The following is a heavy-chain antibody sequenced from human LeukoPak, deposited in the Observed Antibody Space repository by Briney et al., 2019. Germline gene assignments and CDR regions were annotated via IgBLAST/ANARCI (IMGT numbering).Heavy chain of an antibody. CDR1: GGSISSGGYS. V-gene: IGHV4-30-2*01. CDR3: ASESYDSSGYYPDKAFDI. Sequence: PSETLSLTCAVSGGSISSGGYSWSWIRRPPGKGLEWIGYIYHSGSTYYNPSLKSRVTISVDRSKNQFSLKLSSVTAADTAVYYCASESYDSSGYYPDKAFDIWGQGTMVTVSS. CDR2: IYHSGST. J-gene: IGHJ3*02. D-gene: IGHD3-22*01.